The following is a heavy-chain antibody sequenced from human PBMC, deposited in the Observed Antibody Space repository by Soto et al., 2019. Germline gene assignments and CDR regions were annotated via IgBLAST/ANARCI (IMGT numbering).Heavy chain of an antibody. J-gene: IGHJ6*02. D-gene: IGHD3-10*01. Sequence: SETLSLTCTVSGGSISSGGYSWSWIRQPPEEGLEWIGCIYPTGTTYYHPSLKSRVTISVDTSRNQFSLNLTSVTAADTAVYYCARAHPGPSPRWVLWGQGTTVT. V-gene: IGHV4-30-2*01. CDR3: ARAHPGPSPRWVL. CDR2: IYPTGTT. CDR1: GGSISSGGYS.